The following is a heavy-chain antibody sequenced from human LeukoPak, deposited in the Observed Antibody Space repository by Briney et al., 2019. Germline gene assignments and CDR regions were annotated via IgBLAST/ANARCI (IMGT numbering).Heavy chain of an antibody. J-gene: IGHJ4*02. CDR3: TRPITGTTS. Sequence: GGSLRLPCAASGFTFSGSAMHWVRQASGKGLEWGGRIRSKANSYATAYAASVKGRFTISRDDSKNTAYLQMNSLKTEDTAVYYCTRPITGTTSWGQGTLVTVSS. V-gene: IGHV3-73*01. D-gene: IGHD1-7*01. CDR2: IRSKANSYAT. CDR1: GFTFSGSA.